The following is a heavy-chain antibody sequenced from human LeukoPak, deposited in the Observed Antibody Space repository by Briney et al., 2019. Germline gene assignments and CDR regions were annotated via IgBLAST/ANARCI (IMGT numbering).Heavy chain of an antibody. CDR1: GYTFTGYY. CDR2: INPNNGGT. Sequence: GASVKVSCKASGYTFTGYYMHWVRQAPGQGLEWMGWINPNNGGTNYAQKFQGRVTMTRDTSISIVYMELSRLRSDDTALYYCARGGITIFGVVIHSDYWGQGTLVTVSS. CDR3: ARGGITIFGVVIHSDY. J-gene: IGHJ4*02. D-gene: IGHD3-3*01. V-gene: IGHV1-2*02.